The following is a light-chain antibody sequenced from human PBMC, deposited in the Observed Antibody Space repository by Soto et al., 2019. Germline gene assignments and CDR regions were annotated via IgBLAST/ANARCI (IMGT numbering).Light chain of an antibody. CDR2: DAS. CDR3: QQCHNWPPEIT. Sequence: IVLKQSQATLSLSPWERATPSSSPSQNISIYLAWYQQKPGQAPRLLIYDASNRATGIPARSSGSGSGTDFTLTISSLEPEDFAVYYCQQCHNWPPEITFGQGTRLEIK. J-gene: IGKJ5*01. CDR1: QNISIY. V-gene: IGKV3-11*01.